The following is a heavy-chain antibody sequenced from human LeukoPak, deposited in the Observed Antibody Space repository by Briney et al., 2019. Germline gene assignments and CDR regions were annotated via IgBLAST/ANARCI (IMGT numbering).Heavy chain of an antibody. CDR3: ARDVHIYGNAFGV. CDR2: INHSGST. Sequence: SETLSLTCAVYGGSFSGYYWSWIRQPPGKGLEWIGEINHSGSTYYNPSLKNRITISVDTSTNQFSLKLSSVTASDTAMYYCARDVHIYGNAFGVWGQGTMVTVSS. D-gene: IGHD1-1*01. J-gene: IGHJ3*01. V-gene: IGHV4-34*01. CDR1: GGSFSGYY.